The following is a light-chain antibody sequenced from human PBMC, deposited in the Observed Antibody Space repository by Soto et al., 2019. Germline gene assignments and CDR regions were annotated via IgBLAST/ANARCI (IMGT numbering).Light chain of an antibody. V-gene: IGKV3-15*01. Sequence: EIVMTQSPATLSVSPGERATLSGRASQSVSSKLAWYQQKPGQAPRVLIYGASTRATGIPARFSGSGSGTEFTLTISSLQSEDFAVYYCQQYNDWPPSWTFGQGTRVEIK. CDR1: QSVSSK. CDR3: QQYNDWPPSWT. CDR2: GAS. J-gene: IGKJ1*01.